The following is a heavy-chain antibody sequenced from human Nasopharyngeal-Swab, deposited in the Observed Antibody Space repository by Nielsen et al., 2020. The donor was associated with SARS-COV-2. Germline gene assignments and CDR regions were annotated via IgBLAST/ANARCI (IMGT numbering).Heavy chain of an antibody. V-gene: IGHV3-49*02. D-gene: IGHD2-15*01. J-gene: IGHJ4*02. CDR3: TRGGDCSGGSCQTWIQLWADY. Sequence: IRQAPGKGLEWVGFIRSKAYGGTTEYAASVKGRFTISRDDSKSIAYLQMNSMKTEDTAVYYRTRGGDCSGGSCQTWIQLWADYWGQGTLVTVSS. CDR2: IRSKAYGGTT.